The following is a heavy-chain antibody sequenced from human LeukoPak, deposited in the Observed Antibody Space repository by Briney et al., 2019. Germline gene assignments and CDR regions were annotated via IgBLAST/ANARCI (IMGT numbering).Heavy chain of an antibody. CDR1: GFTFSSYG. CDR3: AKDRQAYQLLSYYFDY. J-gene: IGHJ4*02. CDR2: ISGSGGST. Sequence: GGSLRLSCAASGFTFSSYGMSWVRQAPGKGLEWVSAISGSGGSTYYADSVKGRFTISRDNSKNTLYLQMNSLRAEDTAVYYCAKDRQAYQLLSYYFDYWGQGTLVTVSS. D-gene: IGHD2-2*01. V-gene: IGHV3-23*01.